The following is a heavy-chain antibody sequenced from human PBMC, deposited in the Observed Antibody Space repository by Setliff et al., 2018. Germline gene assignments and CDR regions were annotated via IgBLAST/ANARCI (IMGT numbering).Heavy chain of an antibody. CDR1: GFTFDVSG. Sequence: LRLSCGTSGFTFDVSGMSWVRQAPGKGLEWVSSINWSGGSRAYADSVKGRFTISRDNAKNSMYLEMNSLRAEDTAFYYCARSPSRPYSSSWYVNWGQGTLVTVSS. CDR3: ARSPSRPYSSSWYVN. V-gene: IGHV3-20*04. CDR2: INWSGGSR. J-gene: IGHJ4*02. D-gene: IGHD6-13*01.